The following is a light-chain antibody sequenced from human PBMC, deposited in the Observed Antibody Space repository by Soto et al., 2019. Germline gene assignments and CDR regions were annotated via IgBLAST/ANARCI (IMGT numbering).Light chain of an antibody. CDR1: ISNIANNY. V-gene: IGLV1-51*01. CDR2: DNN. CDR3: GTWDSSLSAGV. Sequence: QSALTQPPSVSAAPGQRVTISCSGSISNIANNYVSWYQQLPGTAPKLLIFDNNKRPSGISDRFSGSKSGTSATLGITGLQTGDEADYYCGTWDSSLSAGVFGGGTQLTVL. J-gene: IGLJ3*02.